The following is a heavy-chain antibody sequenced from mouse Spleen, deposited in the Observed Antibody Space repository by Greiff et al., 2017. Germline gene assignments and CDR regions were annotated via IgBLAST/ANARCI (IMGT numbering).Heavy chain of an antibody. CDR2: IYPGGGYT. J-gene: IGHJ2*01. D-gene: IGHD1-1*01. CDR3: ARTGNYYDGSLFFDY. Sequence: VQLQQSGAELVRPGTSVKMSCKASGYTFTNYWIGWAKQRPGHGLEWIGDIYPGGGYTNYNEKFKGKATLTADKSSSTAYMQFSSLTSEDSAIYYCARTGNYYDGSLFFDYWGQGTTLTVSS. CDR1: GYTFTNYW. V-gene: IGHV1-63*01.